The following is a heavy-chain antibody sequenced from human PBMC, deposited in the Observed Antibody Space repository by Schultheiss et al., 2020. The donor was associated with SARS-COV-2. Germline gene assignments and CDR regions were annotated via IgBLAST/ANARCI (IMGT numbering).Heavy chain of an antibody. J-gene: IGHJ3*02. V-gene: IGHV3-21*01. CDR3: ARDSRDWNGKGAFDI. CDR1: GFTFSSYS. D-gene: IGHD1-1*01. Sequence: GGSLRLSCAASGFTFSSYSMNWVRQAPGKGLEWVSSISSSSSYIYYADSVKGRFTISRDNAKNSLYLQMNSLRAEDTAVYYCARDSRDWNGKGAFDIWGQGTMVTVSS. CDR2: ISSSSSYI.